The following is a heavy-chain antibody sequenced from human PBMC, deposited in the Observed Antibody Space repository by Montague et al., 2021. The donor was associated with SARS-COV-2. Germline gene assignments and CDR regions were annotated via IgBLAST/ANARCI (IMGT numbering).Heavy chain of an antibody. J-gene: IGHJ5*02. CDR2: ISYDGSNK. CDR1: GFTFSSYA. Sequence: SLRLSCAASGFTFSSYAMHWVRQAPGKGLERVAVISYDGSNKYYADSVKGRSTISRDNSKNTLYLQMNSLRAEDTAVYYCAGDRRYYDSSVYPGVAYNWFDPWGQGTLVTASS. CDR3: AGDRRYYDSSVYPGVAYNWFDP. D-gene: IGHD3-22*01. V-gene: IGHV3-30-3*01.